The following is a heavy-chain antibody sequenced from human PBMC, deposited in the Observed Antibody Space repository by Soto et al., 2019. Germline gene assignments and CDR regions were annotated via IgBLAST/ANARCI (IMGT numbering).Heavy chain of an antibody. CDR3: ARERVVNYTDYYFDY. CDR2: ISGTGIDI. J-gene: IGHJ4*01. CDR1: GFDFYYYN. V-gene: IGHV3-21*01. D-gene: IGHD3-16*02. Sequence: EVQLVESGEGLVEPGGSLRLSCAASGFDFYYYNMNWVRQAPGRGLEWVSSISGTGIDIHFADSVKGRFVISRDNAKTSLYLQMNSLRPEDTAVYYCARERVVNYTDYYFDYWGHGTLVTVSS.